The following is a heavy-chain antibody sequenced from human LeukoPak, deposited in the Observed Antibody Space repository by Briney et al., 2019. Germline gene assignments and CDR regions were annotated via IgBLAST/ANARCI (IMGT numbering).Heavy chain of an antibody. CDR3: AKVQIGRSYGSPFDY. CDR1: GFTFSSYA. Sequence: GGSLRLSCAASGFTFSSYAMSWVRQAPGKGLEWVSAISGSGGSTYYADSVKGRFTISRDNSKNTLYLQMNSLRAEDTAVYYCAKVQIGRSYGSPFDYWGQGTLVTVSS. CDR2: ISGSGGST. J-gene: IGHJ4*02. V-gene: IGHV3-23*01. D-gene: IGHD5-18*01.